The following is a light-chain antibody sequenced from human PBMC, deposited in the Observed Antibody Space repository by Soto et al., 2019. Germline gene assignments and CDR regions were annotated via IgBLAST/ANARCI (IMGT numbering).Light chain of an antibody. CDR2: GAS. J-gene: IGKJ2*01. CDR3: QHYNYWPYT. Sequence: EILMPQSPATLAVSPGERATLSCRASQSVSSNLAWYQHKPCQAPRLLIYGASTRVTGVPARFSGSGSGTDFTLTISSLQSEDFAVYYCQHYNYWPYTFGQGTKVDIK. CDR1: QSVSSN. V-gene: IGKV3-15*01.